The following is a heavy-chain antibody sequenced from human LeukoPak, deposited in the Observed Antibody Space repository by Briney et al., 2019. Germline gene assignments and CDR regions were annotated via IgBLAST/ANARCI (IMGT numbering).Heavy chain of an antibody. CDR3: ARDTYYYDSSGFFSETQDAFDI. CDR1: GYTFTSYG. Sequence: ASVKVSCKASGYTFTSYGISWVRQAPGQGLEWMGWISAYNGKTNYAQKLQGRVTMTTDTSTSTAYMELRSLRSDDTAVYYCARDTYYYDSSGFFSETQDAFDIWGQGTMVTVSS. J-gene: IGHJ3*02. V-gene: IGHV1-18*01. CDR2: ISAYNGKT. D-gene: IGHD3-22*01.